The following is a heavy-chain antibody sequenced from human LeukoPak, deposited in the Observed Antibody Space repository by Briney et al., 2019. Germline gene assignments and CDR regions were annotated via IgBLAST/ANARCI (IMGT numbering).Heavy chain of an antibody. D-gene: IGHD2-2*01. V-gene: IGHV3-53*04. J-gene: IGHJ4*02. CDR2: IYSGGST. CDR1: GFTVSSNY. Sequence: GGSLRLSCAASGFTVSSNYMSWVRQAPGKGLEWVSVIYSGGSTYYADSVKGRFTISRHNSKNTLYLQMNSLRAEDTAVYYCARGLYCSSTSCYYFDYWGQGTLVTVSS. CDR3: ARGLYCSSTSCYYFDY.